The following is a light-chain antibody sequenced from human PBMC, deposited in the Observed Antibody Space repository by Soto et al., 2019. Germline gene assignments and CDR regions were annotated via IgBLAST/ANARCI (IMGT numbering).Light chain of an antibody. CDR2: DAP. V-gene: IGKV1-13*02. J-gene: IGKJ4*01. CDR1: QGISSA. Sequence: AIQVTQSPSSLSATVGDRVTISCRASQGISSALVWYQQKPGKAPKLLIYDAPSLESGVPSRFSGSGYGTDFTLTISSLQPEDFATYYCQQFNSNPLTFGGGTKVEIK. CDR3: QQFNSNPLT.